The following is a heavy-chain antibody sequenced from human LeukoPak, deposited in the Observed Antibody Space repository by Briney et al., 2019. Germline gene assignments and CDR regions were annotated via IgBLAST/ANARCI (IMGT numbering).Heavy chain of an antibody. V-gene: IGHV4-38-2*01. Sequence: SETLSLTCGVSGHSISSGYYWGWIRQPPGKGLEWIGSIYHGGSTYHNPSLKSRVTISVDTSKNQFSLKLSSLTAADTAVYYCARVIYCSGGSCYDGAWFDPWGQGTLVTVSS. D-gene: IGHD2-15*01. CDR1: GHSISSGYY. CDR2: IYHGGST. CDR3: ARVIYCSGGSCYDGAWFDP. J-gene: IGHJ5*02.